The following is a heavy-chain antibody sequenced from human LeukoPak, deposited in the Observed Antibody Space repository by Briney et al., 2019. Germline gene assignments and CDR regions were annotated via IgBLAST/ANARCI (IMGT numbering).Heavy chain of an antibody. CDR2: ISSSGSTI. CDR3: ARGEVYYDILTGDAFDI. J-gene: IGHJ3*02. CDR1: GFTFSSYE. V-gene: IGHV3-48*03. D-gene: IGHD3-9*01. Sequence: QPGGSLRLSCAASGFTFSSYEMNWVRQAPGKGLEWVSYISSSGSTIYYADSVKGRFTISRDNAKNSLYLQMNSLRAEDTAVYYCARGEVYYDILTGDAFDIWGQGTMVTVSS.